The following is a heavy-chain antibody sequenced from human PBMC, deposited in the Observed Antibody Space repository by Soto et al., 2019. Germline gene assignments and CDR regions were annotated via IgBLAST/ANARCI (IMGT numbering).Heavy chain of an antibody. CDR2: IIPIFGTA. CDR3: ARGVTKYQLLFYY. D-gene: IGHD2-2*01. J-gene: IGHJ4*02. V-gene: IGHV1-69*13. Sequence: SAKVSCKASGGTFSSYAISWVRQAPGQGLEWMGGIIPIFGTANYAQKFQGRVTITADESTSTAYMELSSLRSEDTAVYYCARGVTKYQLLFYYWGQGTLVTVSS. CDR1: GGTFSSYA.